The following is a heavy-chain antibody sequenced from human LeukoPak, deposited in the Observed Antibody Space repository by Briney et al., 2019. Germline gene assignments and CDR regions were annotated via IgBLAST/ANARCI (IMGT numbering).Heavy chain of an antibody. CDR2: IKTKRNGGTT. D-gene: IGHD6-13*01. J-gene: IGHJ4*02. CDR1: GFVFNDAW. Sequence: GESLKISCVTSGFVFNDAWMAWVRQAPGKGLEWVGRIKTKRNGGTTDYAAPVKGRFTISRDDTKNTVFLEMNSLKTDDTALYYCATNAAVGTWEVFDYWGQGTLVTVSS. CDR3: ATNAAVGTWEVFDY. V-gene: IGHV3-15*01.